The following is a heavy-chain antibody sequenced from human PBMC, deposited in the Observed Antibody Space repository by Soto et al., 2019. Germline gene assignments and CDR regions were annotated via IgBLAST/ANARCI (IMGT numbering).Heavy chain of an antibody. CDR1: GGTFSSYT. J-gene: IGHJ4*02. CDR3: ARGYGEYKVDY. V-gene: IGHV1-69*02. CDR2: IIPILGIA. Sequence: SVKVSCKASGGTFSSYTISWVRQAPGQGLEWMGRIIPILGIANYAQKFQGRVTITADKSTSTAYMELSSLRSEDTAVYYCARGYGEYKVDYWGQGTLVTVSS. D-gene: IGHD4-17*01.